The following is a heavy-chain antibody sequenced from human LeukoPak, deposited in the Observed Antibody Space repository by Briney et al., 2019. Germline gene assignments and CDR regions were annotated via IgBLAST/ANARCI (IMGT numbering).Heavy chain of an antibody. J-gene: IGHJ6*02. Sequence: GASVKVSCKASGGTFSSYAISWVRQAPGQGLEWMGGIIPIFGTANYAQKFQGGVTITADESTSTAYMELSSLRSEDTAVYYCARVGVVVAANRFHYYGMDVWGQGTTVTVSS. CDR1: GGTFSSYA. V-gene: IGHV1-69*13. D-gene: IGHD2-15*01. CDR2: IIPIFGTA. CDR3: ARVGVVVAANRFHYYGMDV.